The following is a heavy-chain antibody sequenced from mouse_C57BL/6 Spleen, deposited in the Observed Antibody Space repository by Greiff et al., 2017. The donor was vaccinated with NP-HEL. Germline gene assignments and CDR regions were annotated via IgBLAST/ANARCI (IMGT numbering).Heavy chain of an antibody. Sequence: QVQLQQPGAELVKPGASVKLSCKASGYTFTSYWMHWVKQRPGQGLEWIGMIHPNSGSTNYNEKFKSKATLTVDKSSSTAYMQLSSLTSEDSAVYYCAREYYYGSSSYYAMDYWGKGTSVTVAS. D-gene: IGHD1-1*01. CDR2: IHPNSGST. J-gene: IGHJ4*01. CDR3: AREYYYGSSSYYAMDY. V-gene: IGHV1-64*01. CDR1: GYTFTSYW.